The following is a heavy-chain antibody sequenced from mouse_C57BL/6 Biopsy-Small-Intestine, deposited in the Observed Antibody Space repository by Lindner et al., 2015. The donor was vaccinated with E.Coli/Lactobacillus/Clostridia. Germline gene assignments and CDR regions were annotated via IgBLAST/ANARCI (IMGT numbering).Heavy chain of an antibody. D-gene: IGHD1-1*01. CDR1: GHTFTNYY. CDR2: INPSDGST. CDR3: SRRAVVSSAIPLFDY. J-gene: IGHJ4*01. V-gene: IGHV1S12*01. Sequence: SVKVSCKASGHTFTNYYIHWVRQAPGQGLEWMGMINPSDGSTIYAQKFEGRLTMTMDTSTSTVYMEVSGLRSEDTALYFCSRRAVVSSAIPLFDYWGQGTLVTVSS.